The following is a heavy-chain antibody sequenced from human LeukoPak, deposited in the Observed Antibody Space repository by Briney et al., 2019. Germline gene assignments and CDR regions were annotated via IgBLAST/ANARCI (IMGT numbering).Heavy chain of an antibody. J-gene: IGHJ4*02. CDR1: GFTFSRYA. V-gene: IGHV3-23*01. CDR3: AKEGPGSGTYYDY. CDR2: ISGSGGTT. D-gene: IGHD1-26*01. Sequence: GGSLRLSCVASGFTFSRYAVNWVRLAPGKGLEWVSVISGSGGTTYYADSVKGRFTISRDNSKNTLYLQMNSLGAEDTAVYYCAKEGPGSGTYYDYWGQGTLVTVSS.